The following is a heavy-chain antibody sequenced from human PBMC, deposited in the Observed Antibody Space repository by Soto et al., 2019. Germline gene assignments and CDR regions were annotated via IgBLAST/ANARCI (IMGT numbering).Heavy chain of an antibody. CDR1: RFTFDDYA. D-gene: IGHD3-22*01. J-gene: IGHJ4*02. V-gene: IGHV3-9*01. CDR3: VKDSESSGYLTHLDY. Sequence: AGGSLRLSCVASRFTFDDYAIHWVRQTPGKGLEWVSGLTWNGEVLGYADSVKGRFTISRDNAKNSLYLEMNSLRPEDTALYYCVKDSESSGYLTHLDYWGQGTLVTVSS. CDR2: LTWNGEVL.